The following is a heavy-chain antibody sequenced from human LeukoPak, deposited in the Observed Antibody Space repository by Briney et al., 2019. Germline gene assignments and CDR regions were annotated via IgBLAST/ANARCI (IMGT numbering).Heavy chain of an antibody. Sequence: GGSLRLSCAASGFSFSDYYMSWIRQAPGQGLERLSYIRSSGSTIYYADSVKGRFTISRDNSKNTLYLQMNSLRAEDTAVYYCAKGRGWEASYYYYYMDVWGKGTTVTISS. D-gene: IGHD1-26*01. CDR2: IRSSGSTI. CDR3: AKGRGWEASYYYYYMDV. J-gene: IGHJ6*03. V-gene: IGHV3-11*04. CDR1: GFSFSDYY.